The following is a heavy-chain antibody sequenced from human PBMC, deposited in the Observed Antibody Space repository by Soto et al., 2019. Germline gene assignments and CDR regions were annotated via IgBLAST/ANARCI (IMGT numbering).Heavy chain of an antibody. CDR2: IWYEGSNK. V-gene: IGHV3-33*01. Sequence: GGSLRLSCAASGFTFSSYGMHWVRQAPGKGLEGVAVIWYEGSNKYYADSVKGRFTISRGNSKNTLYLQMNSLRAEDTAVYYCARDPNSSSSGREYGMDVWGQGTTVTVSS. D-gene: IGHD6-6*01. J-gene: IGHJ6*02. CDR1: GFTFSSYG. CDR3: ARDPNSSSSGREYGMDV.